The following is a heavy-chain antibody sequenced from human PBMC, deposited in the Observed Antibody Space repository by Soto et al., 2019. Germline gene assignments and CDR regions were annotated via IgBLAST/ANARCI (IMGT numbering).Heavy chain of an antibody. CDR3: ARDEGGSYFLDY. CDR1: GFTFSSYA. J-gene: IGHJ4*02. D-gene: IGHD1-26*01. V-gene: IGHV3-30-3*01. CDR2: ISYDGSNK. Sequence: QVQLVESGGGVVQPGRALRLSCAASGFTFSSYAMHWVRQAPGKGLEWVAVISYDGSNKYYADSVKGRFTISRDNSKNTLSLQMNSLRAEDTAVYYCARDEGGSYFLDYLGQGNLVNVSS.